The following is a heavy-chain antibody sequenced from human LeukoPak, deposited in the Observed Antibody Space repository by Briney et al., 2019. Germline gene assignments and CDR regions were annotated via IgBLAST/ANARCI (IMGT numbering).Heavy chain of an antibody. D-gene: IGHD3-22*01. CDR1: GFTLSSYW. Sequence: PGGSLRLSCAASGFTLSSYWMSWVRQAPGKGLEWVANIKQDGTEVYYVDSVKGRFTISRDNAKNSLFLQMNSLRAEDTAVYYCAKAFNYDTLFDYFDYWGQGTLVTVSS. CDR3: AKAFNYDTLFDYFDY. J-gene: IGHJ4*02. V-gene: IGHV3-7*01. CDR2: IKQDGTEV.